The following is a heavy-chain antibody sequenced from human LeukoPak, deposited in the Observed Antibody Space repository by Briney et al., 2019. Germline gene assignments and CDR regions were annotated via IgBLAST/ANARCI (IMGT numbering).Heavy chain of an antibody. CDR2: IYTSGST. Sequence: SETLSLTCTVSGGSISSYYWSWIRQPAGKGLEWIGRIYTSGSTNYNPSLKSRVTISVDTSKNQFSLKLSSVTAADTAVYYCAREIYSSSWYNWFDPWGQGTLVTVSS. CDR1: GGSISSYY. D-gene: IGHD6-13*01. CDR3: AREIYSSSWYNWFDP. V-gene: IGHV4-4*07. J-gene: IGHJ5*02.